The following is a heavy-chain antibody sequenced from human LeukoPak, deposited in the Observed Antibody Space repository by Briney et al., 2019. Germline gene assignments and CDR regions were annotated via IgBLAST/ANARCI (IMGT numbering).Heavy chain of an antibody. CDR1: GYTFTSYA. CDR2: INAGNGNT. Sequence: ASVKVSCKAFGYTFTSYAMHWVRQAPGQRLEWMGWINAGNGNTKYSQKFQGRVTITRDTSASTAYMELSSLRSEDTAVYYCARERSGSYYVRWFDPWGQGTLVTVSS. J-gene: IGHJ5*02. V-gene: IGHV1-3*01. CDR3: ARERSGSYYVRWFDP. D-gene: IGHD1-26*01.